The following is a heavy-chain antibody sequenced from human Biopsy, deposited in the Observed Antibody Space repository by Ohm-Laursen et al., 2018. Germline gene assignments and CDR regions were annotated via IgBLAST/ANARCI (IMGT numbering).Heavy chain of an antibody. J-gene: IGHJ6*02. CDR2: ISSSSNFI. Sequence: SLRLSCAAPGVTLSGYKMNWVRQAPGKGLEWVSSISSSSNFIYYGDSVKGRFTISRDNAKNSLYLQMNSLRAEDTAVYYCARVLLPAAAVHYGMDVWGQGTTVTVSS. CDR3: ARVLLPAAAVHYGMDV. D-gene: IGHD2-2*01. CDR1: GVTLSGYK. V-gene: IGHV3-21*01.